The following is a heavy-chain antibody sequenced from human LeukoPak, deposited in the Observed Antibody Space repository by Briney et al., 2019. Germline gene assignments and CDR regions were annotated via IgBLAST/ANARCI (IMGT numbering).Heavy chain of an antibody. J-gene: IGHJ4*02. CDR1: GGSFSGYY. D-gene: IGHD3-16*02. CDR3: ARGRYVWGSYRAYFDY. CDR2: INHSGNT. V-gene: IGHV4-34*01. Sequence: SETLSLTCAVYGGSFSGYYWSWIRQPPGKGLEWIGEINHSGNTNYNPSLKSRVTISVDTSKNQFSLKLSSVTAADTAVYYCARGRYVWGSYRAYFDYWGQGTLVTVSS.